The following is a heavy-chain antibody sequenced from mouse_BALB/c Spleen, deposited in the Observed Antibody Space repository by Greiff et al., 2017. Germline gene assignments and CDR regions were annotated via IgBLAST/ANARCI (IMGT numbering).Heavy chain of an antibody. CDR3: ARSGITTAWDY. V-gene: IGHV1S81*02. J-gene: IGHJ2*01. CDR2: INPSNGGT. CDR1: GYTFTSYY. Sequence: QVQLQQSGAELVKPGASVKLSCKASGYTFTSYYMYWVKQRPGQGLEWIGGINPSNGGTNFNEKFKSKATLTVDKSSSTAYMQLSSLTSEDSAVYYCARSGITTAWDYWGQGTTLTVSS. D-gene: IGHD1-2*01.